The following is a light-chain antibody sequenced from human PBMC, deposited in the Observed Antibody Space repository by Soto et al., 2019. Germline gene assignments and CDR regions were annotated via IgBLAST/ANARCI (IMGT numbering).Light chain of an antibody. CDR3: QQRSNWLLT. V-gene: IGKV3-11*01. CDR2: DAS. CDR1: QSVSSY. J-gene: IGKJ4*01. Sequence: EIVLTQSPATLPLSPGERATLSSRASQSVSSYLAWYQQKLGQAPRLLIYDASNRATGIPARFSGRGSGTDVTLTISSLEPEAFAVYSCQQRSNWLLTCGGGTKAEIK.